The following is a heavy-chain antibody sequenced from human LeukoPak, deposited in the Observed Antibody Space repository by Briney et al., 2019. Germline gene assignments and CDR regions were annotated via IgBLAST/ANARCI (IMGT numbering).Heavy chain of an antibody. Sequence: GGPLRLSCVGSGFTFGIHGMNWVRQPPRKGREGVSFISTSSTYIKYADSLKGRFTVSRDNVKSSLYLQTSSLTARDTAVYYCPRDRCSNSDCPFDYWGQGTLVTVSS. D-gene: IGHD2-21*02. J-gene: IGHJ4*02. V-gene: IGHV3-21*06. CDR2: ISTSSTYI. CDR3: PRDRCSNSDCPFDY. CDR1: GFTFGIHG.